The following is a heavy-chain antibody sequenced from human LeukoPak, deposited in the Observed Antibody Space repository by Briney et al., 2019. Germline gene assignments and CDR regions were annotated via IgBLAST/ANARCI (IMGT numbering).Heavy chain of an antibody. V-gene: IGHV1-2*02. J-gene: IGHJ6*02. Sequence: ASVKVSCKASGYTFTGYYMHWVRQAPGQGLEWMGWINPNSGGTYYAQKFQGRVTMTRDTSISTAYMELSRLRSDDTAVYYCARVHEGSSSWYSSYYYYGMDVWGQGTTVTVSS. CDR2: INPNSGGT. CDR1: GYTFTGYY. D-gene: IGHD6-13*01. CDR3: ARVHEGSSSWYSSYYYYGMDV.